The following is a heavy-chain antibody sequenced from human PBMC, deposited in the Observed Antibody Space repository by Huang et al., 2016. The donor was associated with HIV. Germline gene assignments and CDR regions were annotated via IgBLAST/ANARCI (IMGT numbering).Heavy chain of an antibody. CDR2: LNPNSGKT. CDR3: ARLTSGWYQDY. J-gene: IGHJ4*02. Sequence: QVQLVQSGPEVKKPGASVKVSCQPSGYIFSNYDINWVRQAPGQGLQWMGWLNPNSGKTAYGQNFQGRVTLTRSTSTGAAYMVLNSLTSQDTAVYYCARLTSGWYQDYWGQGTLVTVSS. D-gene: IGHD6-19*01. CDR1: GYIFSNYD. V-gene: IGHV1-8*01.